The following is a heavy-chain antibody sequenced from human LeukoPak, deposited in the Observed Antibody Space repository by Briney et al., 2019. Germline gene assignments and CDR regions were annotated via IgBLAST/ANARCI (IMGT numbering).Heavy chain of an antibody. CDR2: TKQDESEK. J-gene: IGHJ6*03. CDR3: ARLSAYYYGSYFYYYMDV. V-gene: IGHV3-7*01. D-gene: IGHD3-10*01. CDR1: GFSFSSYW. Sequence: GGSLRLSCEASGFSFSSYWMSWVRQAPGKGPEWVANTKQDESEKYSVDSVKGRFTISRDNAKNSIYLQMKNLRADDTALYYCARLSAYYYGSYFYYYMDVWGKGTTVTVSS.